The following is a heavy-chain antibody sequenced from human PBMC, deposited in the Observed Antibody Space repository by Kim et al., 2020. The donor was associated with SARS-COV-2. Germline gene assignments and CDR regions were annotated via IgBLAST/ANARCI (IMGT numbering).Heavy chain of an antibody. CDR2: IIPIFGTA. V-gene: IGHV1-69*13. CDR1: GGTFSSYA. D-gene: IGHD3-22*01. Sequence: SVKVSCKASGGTFSSYAISWVRQAPGQGLEWMGGIIPIFGTANYAQKFKGRVTITADESTSTAYMELSSLRSEDTAVYYCARDNAYYYDSSGYSSTYYGRDFWGRGTTVTVSS. CDR3: ARDNAYYYDSSGYSSTYYGRDF. J-gene: IGHJ6*02.